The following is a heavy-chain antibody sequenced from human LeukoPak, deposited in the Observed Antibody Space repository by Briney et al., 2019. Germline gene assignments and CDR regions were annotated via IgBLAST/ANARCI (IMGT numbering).Heavy chain of an antibody. CDR3: ARDWSSRITMVRGVIHNWFDP. J-gene: IGHJ5*02. CDR2: INPSGGST. V-gene: IGHV1-46*01. D-gene: IGHD3-10*01. Sequence: RASVKASCKASGYTLTSYYMHWVRQAPGQGLEWMGIINPSGGSTSYAQKFQGRVTMTRDTSTSTVYMELSSLRSEDTAVYYCARDWSSRITMVRGVIHNWFDPWGQGTLVTVSS. CDR1: GYTLTSYY.